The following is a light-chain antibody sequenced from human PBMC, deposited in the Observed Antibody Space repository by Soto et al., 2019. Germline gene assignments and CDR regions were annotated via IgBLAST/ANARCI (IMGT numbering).Light chain of an antibody. CDR2: DSD. CDR1: SSNIGAGYA. J-gene: IGLJ2*01. V-gene: IGLV1-40*01. CDR3: QSYDNSHDWDVI. Sequence: QSVLTQPPSVSGAPGQRVTISCTGSSSNIGAGYAVHWYQQRPGTAPKLLISDSDNRPSGVPDRFSGSKSGTSASLAITGLQAEDEADYYFQSYDNSHDWDVIFGGGTKLTVL.